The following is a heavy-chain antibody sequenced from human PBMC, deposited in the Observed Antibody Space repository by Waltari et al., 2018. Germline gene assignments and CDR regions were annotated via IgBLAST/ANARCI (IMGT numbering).Heavy chain of an antibody. J-gene: IGHJ4*02. CDR1: GFPFASYA. Sequence: EVQLLESGGDLVQPGGSLRLSCTASGFPFASYALNWGRQIPGKGLEWVSGICGTGGCTYYVDSVKGRFTISRDNSKNTLYLQMSSLRAEDTAMYYCAKTPAMTTVTLFDYWGQGTLVTVSS. D-gene: IGHD4-17*01. V-gene: IGHV3-23*01. CDR2: ICGTGGCT. CDR3: AKTPAMTTVTLFDY.